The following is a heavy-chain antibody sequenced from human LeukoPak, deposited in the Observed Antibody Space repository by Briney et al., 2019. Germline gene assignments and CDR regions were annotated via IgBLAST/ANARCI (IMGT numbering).Heavy chain of an antibody. CDR1: GGSISSSSYY. D-gene: IGHD3-9*01. J-gene: IGHJ4*02. CDR3: ARGLRYFDWLSTPIYYFGY. CDR2: IYYSGST. Sequence: SETLSLTCTVSGGSISSSSYYWGWIRQPPGKGLEWIGSIYYSGSTYCNPSLKSRVTTSVDTSKNQFSLKLSSVTAADTAVYYCARGLRYFDWLSTPIYYFGYWGQGTLVTVSS. V-gene: IGHV4-39*01.